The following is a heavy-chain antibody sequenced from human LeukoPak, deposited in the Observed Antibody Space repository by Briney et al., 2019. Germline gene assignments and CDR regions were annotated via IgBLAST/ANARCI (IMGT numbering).Heavy chain of an antibody. V-gene: IGHV3-7*01. Sequence: AGSLRLSCVVSGFNFHNYWMTWFRQAPGKGLEWLAIINPDGSETSYEDSVKGRFIVSRDNDNNSLSLDLTSVRAEDTALYYCARDLYSPPDVWGQGTSVTVSS. CDR2: INPDGSET. CDR1: GFNFHNYW. J-gene: IGHJ6*02. CDR3: ARDLYSPPDV. D-gene: IGHD2-21*01.